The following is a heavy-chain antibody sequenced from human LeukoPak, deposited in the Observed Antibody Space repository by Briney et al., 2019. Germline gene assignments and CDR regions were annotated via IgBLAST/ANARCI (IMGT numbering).Heavy chain of an antibody. V-gene: IGHV3-72*01. J-gene: IGHJ4*02. CDR1: GFTFSDHY. CDR2: IRNKANSYTT. D-gene: IGHD2-15*01. Sequence: PGGSLRLSCAASGFTFSDHYMDWVRQAPGKGLEWVGRIRNKANSYTTAYAASVKGRFIISRDDSKNSLYLQMNSLKTEDTAVYYCAKLLGLGYCSGGSCRYWGQGTLVTVSS. CDR3: AKLLGLGYCSGGSCRY.